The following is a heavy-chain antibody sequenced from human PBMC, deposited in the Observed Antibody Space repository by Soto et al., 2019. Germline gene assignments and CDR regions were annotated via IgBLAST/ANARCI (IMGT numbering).Heavy chain of an antibody. CDR2: IRSKANTYAT. Sequence: EVQLVESGGGLVQPGGSLKLSCAASGFTFSGSAMHWVRQASGKGLEWVGRIRSKANTYATSYSASVKGRFTISRDDSKNTAYLQMNSLKTEDTAVYYCLSFMMGTTPCWGQGTLVTVSS. J-gene: IGHJ4*02. V-gene: IGHV3-73*02. D-gene: IGHD1-7*01. CDR3: LSFMMGTTPC. CDR1: GFTFSGSA.